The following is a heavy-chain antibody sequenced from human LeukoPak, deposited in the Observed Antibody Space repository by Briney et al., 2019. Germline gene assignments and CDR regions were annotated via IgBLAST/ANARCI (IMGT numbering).Heavy chain of an antibody. D-gene: IGHD3-22*01. J-gene: IGHJ4*02. Sequence: GSLRLSCGASGFNVSSNYMSWVRQAPGKGLEWVSAIYSGGSTYYADSVKGRFTISRHNSKNTLYLQMNSLRPEDTAVYYCASSGYYDSSIFDYWGQGTLVTVSS. CDR2: IYSGGST. V-gene: IGHV3-53*04. CDR1: GFNVSSNY. CDR3: ASSGYYDSSIFDY.